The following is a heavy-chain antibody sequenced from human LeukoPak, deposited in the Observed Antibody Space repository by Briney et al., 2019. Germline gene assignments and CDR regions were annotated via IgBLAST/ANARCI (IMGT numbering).Heavy chain of an antibody. CDR1: GFTFSSYS. CDR2: ISSSSSYI. Sequence: PGGSLRLSCAASGFTFSSYSMNWVRQAPGKGLEWVSSISSSSSYIYYADSVKGRFTISRDNAKNSLYLQMNSLRAEDTAVHYCGLIAAAYNWFDPWGQGTLVTVSS. V-gene: IGHV3-21*01. J-gene: IGHJ5*02. CDR3: GLIAAAYNWFDP. D-gene: IGHD6-13*01.